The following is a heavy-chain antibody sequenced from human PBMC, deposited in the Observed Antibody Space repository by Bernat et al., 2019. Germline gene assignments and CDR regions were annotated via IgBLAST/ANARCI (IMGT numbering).Heavy chain of an antibody. CDR2: IYWDDDK. D-gene: IGHD2-15*01. CDR3: AHRRPGYNSGWNEGDFDY. V-gene: IGHV2-5*02. CDR1: GFSLSTTGVG. Sequence: QITLKESGPTLVKPTQTLTLTCTFSGFSLSTTGVGVGWIRQPPGQALEWLALIYWDDDKRYSPSLGSRLTITKDASKNQVVLTISNMDPVDTATYYCAHRRPGYNSGWNEGDFDYWGQGSLVSVSS. J-gene: IGHJ4*02.